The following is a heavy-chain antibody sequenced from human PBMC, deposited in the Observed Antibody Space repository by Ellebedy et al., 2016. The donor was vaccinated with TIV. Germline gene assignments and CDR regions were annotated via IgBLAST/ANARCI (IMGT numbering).Heavy chain of an antibody. CDR1: GFTFGDNA. V-gene: IGHV3-49*03. Sequence: GESLKISCTASGFTFGDNAVSWFRQAPGKGLEWVGFIRSKAYGGTTEYAASVKGRFTISRDDSKNIAYLQMNSLKTEDTAVYYCTRGIQGVWPYYFDYWGQGTLVTVSS. CDR3: TRGIQGVWPYYFDY. CDR2: IRSKAYGGTT. J-gene: IGHJ4*02. D-gene: IGHD5-18*01.